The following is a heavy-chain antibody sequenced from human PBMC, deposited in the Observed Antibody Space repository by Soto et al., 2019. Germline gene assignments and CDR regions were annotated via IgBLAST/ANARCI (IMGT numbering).Heavy chain of an antibody. CDR1: GDSVSSNSAA. V-gene: IGHV6-1*01. Sequence: PSQTLSLTCAISGDSVSSNSAAWNWIRQSPSRGLEWLGRTYYRSKWYNDYAVSVKSRITINPDTSKNQFSLQLNSVTPEDTAVYYCARYRGSSSGWLNNWFDPWGQGTLVTVSS. CDR3: ARYRGSSSGWLNNWFDP. J-gene: IGHJ5*01. CDR2: TYYRSKWYN. D-gene: IGHD6-19*01.